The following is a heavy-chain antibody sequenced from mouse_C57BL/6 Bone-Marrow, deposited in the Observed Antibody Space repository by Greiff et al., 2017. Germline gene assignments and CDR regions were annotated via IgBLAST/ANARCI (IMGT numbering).Heavy chain of an antibody. CDR2: IDPSDSET. Sequence: QVQLQQPGAELVRPGSSVKLSCKASGYTFTSYWMHWVKQRPIQGLEWIGNIDPSDSETHYNQKFKDKATLTVDKSSSTAYMQLSSLTSEDSAVYYCAREGAYRDYAMDYGGRGTSVTVSS. CDR1: GYTFTSYW. V-gene: IGHV1-52*01. CDR3: AREGAYRDYAMDY. D-gene: IGHD3-1*01. J-gene: IGHJ4*01.